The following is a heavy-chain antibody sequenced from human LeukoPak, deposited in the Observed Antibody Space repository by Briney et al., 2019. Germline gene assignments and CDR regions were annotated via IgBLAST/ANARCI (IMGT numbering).Heavy chain of an antibody. CDR1: GGSISSSSYY. J-gene: IGHJ3*02. D-gene: IGHD6-13*01. CDR3: ARDIAAARDAFDI. CDR2: IYYSGSS. Sequence: SETLSLTCTVSGGSISSSSYYWGWICQPPGKGLEWIGSIYYSGSSYYYPSLKSRVTIAVDTSKNQFSLNLSSVTAADTAVYYCARDIAAARDAFDIWGQGTMVTVSS. V-gene: IGHV4-39*07.